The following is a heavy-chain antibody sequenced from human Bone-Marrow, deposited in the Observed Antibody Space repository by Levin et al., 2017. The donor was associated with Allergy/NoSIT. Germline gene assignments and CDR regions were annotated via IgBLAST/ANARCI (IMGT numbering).Heavy chain of an antibody. Sequence: SQTLSLTCAISGDSVSSNSAAWTWIRQSPSRGLEWLGRTFYTNNWYNQYAVSVRSRLTINPDTSKNQFSLQLNSVTPEDTAVYYCARDWGGAGAVDGKNEALDVWGQGTMVTVSS. D-gene: IGHD6-19*01. CDR3: ARDWGGAGAVDGKNEALDV. J-gene: IGHJ3*01. V-gene: IGHV6-1*01. CDR1: GDSVSSNSAA. CDR2: TFYTNNWYN.